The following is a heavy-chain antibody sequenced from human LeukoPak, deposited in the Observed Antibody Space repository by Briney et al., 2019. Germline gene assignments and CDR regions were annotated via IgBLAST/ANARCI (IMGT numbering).Heavy chain of an antibody. V-gene: IGHV3-11*06. CDR3: ARGVAPYYYYGMDV. CDR2: IRTSGSYT. CDR1: GFTFTDYY. Sequence: GGSLRLSCAASGFTFTDYYMSWIRQDPGKGLEWASYIRTSGSYTNYADSVKGRFTISRDNATTSLYLQMNSLRAEDTAVYYCARGVAPYYYYGMDVWGQGTTVTVSS. J-gene: IGHJ6*02.